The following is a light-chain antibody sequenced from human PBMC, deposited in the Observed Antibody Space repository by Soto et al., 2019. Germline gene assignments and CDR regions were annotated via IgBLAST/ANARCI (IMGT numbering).Light chain of an antibody. V-gene: IGKV3-20*01. CDR1: QSVDSRY. Sequence: DIVLTQSPGTLSLSPGERATLSCRASQSVDSRYLAWYQQKPGQAPRLVIHAVSRRATGMPDRFSGSGFGRVFTLAISRLEPEDLAEYYCQQYGSSPRSSFGQGNKLEIK. J-gene: IGKJ2*03. CDR3: QQYGSSPRSS. CDR2: AVS.